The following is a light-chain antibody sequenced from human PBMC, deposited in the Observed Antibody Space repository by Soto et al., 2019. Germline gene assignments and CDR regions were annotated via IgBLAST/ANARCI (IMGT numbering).Light chain of an antibody. CDR1: QGISNY. CDR2: AAS. V-gene: IGKV1-27*01. J-gene: IGKJ3*01. CDR3: QHYHSPPVP. Sequence: DIQMTQSPSSLSAFVGDSVTFTCRASQGISNYLAWYHQKPGKVPKLLVYAASTLHSQVPSRISGSGSGTEFTLPIRSLQPEDVGTYYCQHYHSPPVPFGPGTKLQIK.